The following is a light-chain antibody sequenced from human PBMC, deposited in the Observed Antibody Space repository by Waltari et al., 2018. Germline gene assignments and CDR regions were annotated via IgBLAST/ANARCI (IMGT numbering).Light chain of an antibody. CDR1: SSDVGDYNY. V-gene: IGLV2-23*02. Sequence: QSALTQPASVSGSPGQSITISCTGTSSDVGDYNYVSWYQQHPGKAPTLMIYDVTKRPSGVSNRFSGSKSGNTASLTISGRQAEDEGDYYCCSYAGSSTFAFGGGTKLTVL. CDR3: CSYAGSSTFA. CDR2: DVT. J-gene: IGLJ2*01.